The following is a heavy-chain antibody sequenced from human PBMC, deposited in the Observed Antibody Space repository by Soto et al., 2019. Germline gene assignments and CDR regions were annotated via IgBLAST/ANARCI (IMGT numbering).Heavy chain of an antibody. J-gene: IGHJ4*02. CDR2: IRSKSNSYAT. CDR1: GFTFSGSA. Sequence: EVQLVESGGGLVQPGGSLKLSCAVSGFTFSGSAMHWVRQASGKGLEWVGRIRSKSNSYATAYAASVKDRFTISRDDSKNTAYLQMNSLKTEDTAVYYCTRGYGDYVRDYWGQGTLVTVSS. CDR3: TRGYGDYVRDY. V-gene: IGHV3-73*01. D-gene: IGHD4-17*01.